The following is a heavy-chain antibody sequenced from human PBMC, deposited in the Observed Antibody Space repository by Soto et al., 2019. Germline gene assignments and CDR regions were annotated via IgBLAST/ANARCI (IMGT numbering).Heavy chain of an antibody. V-gene: IGHV4-59*08. CDR3: ARHEGDYSEFDY. J-gene: IGHJ4*02. CDR2: IYYIGNT. D-gene: IGHD4-4*01. CDR1: GGSISSYY. Sequence: SETLSLTCTVSGGSISSYYWSWIRQPPGKGLEWIGYIYYIGNTNYNPSLKSRVTISVDTSKNQFSLKLSSVTAADTAVYYCARHEGDYSEFDYWGQGTLVTAPQ.